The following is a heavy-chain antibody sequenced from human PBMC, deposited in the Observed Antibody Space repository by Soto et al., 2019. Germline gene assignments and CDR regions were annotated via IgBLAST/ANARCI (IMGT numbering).Heavy chain of an antibody. Sequence: ASETLSLTCTVSGASSSINTWWSWVRQPPGEGLEWIGQMPHGGPSNYNPSLTSRVTISGDKSKKQLFLNLNSVTAADTAVYYCVRNGENAFFFDYWGQGIPVTVSS. CDR3: VRNGENAFFFDY. D-gene: IGHD7-27*01. J-gene: IGHJ4*02. CDR1: GASSSINTW. CDR2: MPHGGPS. V-gene: IGHV4-4*02.